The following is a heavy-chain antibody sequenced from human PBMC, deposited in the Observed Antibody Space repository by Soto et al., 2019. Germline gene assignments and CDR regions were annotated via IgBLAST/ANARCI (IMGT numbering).Heavy chain of an antibody. V-gene: IGHV4-30-4*01. CDR2: MYYSVST. Sequence: QVQLQESGPGLVKPSQTLSLTCTVSGGSISSGDYYWSWLRQPPGKGLEWIGYMYYSVSTYYNPSLKSRVTISVDTSKNQFSLKLSSVTAADTAVYFCARWSSVADRPHSNAFDYWGQGTLVTVSS. CDR3: ARWSSVADRPHSNAFDY. CDR1: GGSISSGDYY. D-gene: IGHD6-6*01. J-gene: IGHJ4*02.